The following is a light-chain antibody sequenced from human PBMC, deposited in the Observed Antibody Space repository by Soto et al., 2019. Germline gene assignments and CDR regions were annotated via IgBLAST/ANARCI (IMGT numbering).Light chain of an antibody. Sequence: EIVMTQTPLSLSVTPGQPASIYCKSSQSLLYSDGRTYLYWYLQKPGQSPQLLIYEVSTRVSGVPDRFSGSGSGTDFTLEISRVETDDVGIYYCMQSTQLPPTFGQGTRLEIK. J-gene: IGKJ5*01. CDR1: QSLLYSDGRTY. V-gene: IGKV2D-29*02. CDR3: MQSTQLPPT. CDR2: EVS.